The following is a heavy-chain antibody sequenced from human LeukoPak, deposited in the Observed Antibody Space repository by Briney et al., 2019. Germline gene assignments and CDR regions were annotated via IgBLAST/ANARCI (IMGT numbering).Heavy chain of an antibody. Sequence: SETLSPTCAVYGGSFSGYYWSWIRQPPGKGLEWIGEINHSGSTNYNPSLKSRVTISVDRSKNQFSLKLSSVTAADTAVYYCARDEVMVIYGMDVWGQGTTVTVSS. D-gene: IGHD3-16*01. V-gene: IGHV4-34*01. CDR2: INHSGST. CDR1: GGSFSGYY. CDR3: ARDEVMVIYGMDV. J-gene: IGHJ6*02.